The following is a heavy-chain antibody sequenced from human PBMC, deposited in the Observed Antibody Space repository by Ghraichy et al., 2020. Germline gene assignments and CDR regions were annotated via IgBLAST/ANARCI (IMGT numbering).Heavy chain of an antibody. D-gene: IGHD5-18*01. CDR1: GASISSHY. V-gene: IGHV4-59*11. CDR3: ARATAPGDYYYINV. CDR2: IYYTGIT. Sequence: SETLSLTCTVSGASISSHYWTWIRQPPGKGLEWIGYIYYTGITNYNPSFKSRVTISVDTSKNQFSLKLSSVTAADTAVYYCARATAPGDYYYINVWGKGTTVPVSS. J-gene: IGHJ6*03.